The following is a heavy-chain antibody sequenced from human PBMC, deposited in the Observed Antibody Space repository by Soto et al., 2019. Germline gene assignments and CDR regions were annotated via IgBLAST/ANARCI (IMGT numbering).Heavy chain of an antibody. CDR1: GGSISSSNW. D-gene: IGHD6-13*01. Sequence: QVQLQESGPGLVKPSGTLSLTCAVSGGSISSSNWWSWVRQPPGKGLEWIGEIFHNGNTYSNPSLTGRVTMSVHKSKHQSSLNLVSVSPAVTAVYSCASGTYAMDVWVQGTTVTVSS. CDR3: ASGTYAMDV. J-gene: IGHJ6*02. CDR2: IFHNGNT. V-gene: IGHV4-4*02.